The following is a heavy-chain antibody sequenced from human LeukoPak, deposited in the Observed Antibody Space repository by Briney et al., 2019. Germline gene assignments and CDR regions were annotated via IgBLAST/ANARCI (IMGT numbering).Heavy chain of an antibody. CDR2: IDGRGYRT. J-gene: IGHJ4*02. Sequence: GGSLRLSSAASGFSFSNYAMSWVRQAPGKGLEWVSAIDGRGYRTYNADSVKGRFTISRDNSKNTLHLQMHSLRAEDTAVYYCAKDSSGYYDYPTYFDYWGQGTLVTVSS. D-gene: IGHD3-22*01. CDR1: GFSFSNYA. V-gene: IGHV3-23*01. CDR3: AKDSSGYYDYPTYFDY.